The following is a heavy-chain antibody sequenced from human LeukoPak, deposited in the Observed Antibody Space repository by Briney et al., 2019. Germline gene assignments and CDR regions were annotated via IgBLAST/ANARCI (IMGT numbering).Heavy chain of an antibody. D-gene: IGHD3-9*01. CDR3: ARLDIMGYFDY. J-gene: IGHJ4*02. CDR2: IYYSGST. CDR1: GGPISSSSYY. V-gene: IGHV4-39*07. Sequence: SETLSLTCTVSGGPISSSSYYWGWIRQPPGKGLEWIGSIYYSGSTYYNPSLKSRVTISVDTSKNQFSLKLSSVTAADTAVYYCARLDIMGYFDYWGQGTLVTVSS.